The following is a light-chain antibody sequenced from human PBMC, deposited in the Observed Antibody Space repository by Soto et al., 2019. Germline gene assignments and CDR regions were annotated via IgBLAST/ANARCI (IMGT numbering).Light chain of an antibody. CDR3: SSYVGSNNFRV. Sequence: QSALTQPPSASRSPGQSVTISCTGTSSDVGGYNYVSWYQQHPGKAPKLMIYEVSKRPSGVPDRFSGSKSGNTASLTVSGLQAEDEADYYCSSYVGSNNFRVFGGGTKLTVL. V-gene: IGLV2-8*02. CDR2: EVS. CDR1: SSDVGGYNY. J-gene: IGLJ2*01.